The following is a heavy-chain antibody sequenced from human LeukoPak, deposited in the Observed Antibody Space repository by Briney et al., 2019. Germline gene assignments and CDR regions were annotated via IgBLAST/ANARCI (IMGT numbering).Heavy chain of an antibody. Sequence: GGSLRLSCAASGFTFSSYSMNWVRQAPGRGLEWVSSISSSSSYIYYADSVKGRFTISRDNAKNSLYLQMNSLRAEDTAVYYCARVAQYCSGGSCFDYWGQGTLVTVPS. CDR3: ARVAQYCSGGSCFDY. CDR2: ISSSSSYI. D-gene: IGHD2-15*01. V-gene: IGHV3-21*01. J-gene: IGHJ4*02. CDR1: GFTFSSYS.